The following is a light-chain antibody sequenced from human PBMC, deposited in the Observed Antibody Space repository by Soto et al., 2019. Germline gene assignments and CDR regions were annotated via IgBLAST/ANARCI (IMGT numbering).Light chain of an antibody. J-gene: IGLJ3*02. CDR2: GNS. V-gene: IGLV1-40*01. CDR3: QSYDSSLSGWV. CDR1: XXXIGAGYD. Sequence: QSVLTQPPSVSGAPGXRVTISCTGXXXXIGAGYDVHWYQQLPGTAPKLLIYGNSNRPSGVPDRFSGSKSGTSASLAITGLQAEDEADYYCQSYDSSLSGWVFGGGTKVTVL.